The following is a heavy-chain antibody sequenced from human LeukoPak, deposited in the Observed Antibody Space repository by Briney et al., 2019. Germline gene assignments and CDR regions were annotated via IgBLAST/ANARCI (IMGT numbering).Heavy chain of an antibody. CDR1: GYTFTSYG. V-gene: IGHV1-18*01. Sequence: ASVKVSCKASGYTFTSYGISWVRQAPGQGLEWMGWISAYNGNTNYARKLQGRVTMTTDTSTSTAYMELRSLRSDDTAVYYCARGRGGVGAKAHDAFDIWGQGTMVTVSS. D-gene: IGHD1-26*01. CDR2: ISAYNGNT. CDR3: ARGRGGVGAKAHDAFDI. J-gene: IGHJ3*02.